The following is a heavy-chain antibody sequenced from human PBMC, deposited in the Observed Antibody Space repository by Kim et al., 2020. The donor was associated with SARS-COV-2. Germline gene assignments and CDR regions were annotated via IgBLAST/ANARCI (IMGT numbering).Heavy chain of an antibody. J-gene: IGHJ6*02. V-gene: IGHV4-59*13. D-gene: IGHD3-16*01. CDR1: GGSISSYY. CDR3: ARVSGLTKYDRRHYGMDV. Sequence: SETLSLTCTASGGSISSYYWSWIRQPPGKGLEWIGYIYYSGSTNYNPSLKSRVTISVDKSKNQFSLKLSSVTAADTAVYYCARVSGLTKYDRRHYGMDVWGQGTTVTVSS. CDR2: IYYSGST.